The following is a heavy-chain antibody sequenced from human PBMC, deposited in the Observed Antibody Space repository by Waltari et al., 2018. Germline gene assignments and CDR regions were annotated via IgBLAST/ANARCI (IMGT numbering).Heavy chain of an antibody. Sequence: QVQLQQWGAGLLKPSETLSLTCAVYGGSFSGYYWSWIRQPPGKGLEWIGEINHRGSTNYNPSLKSRVTISVDTSKNQFSLKLSSVTAADTAVYYCARLIPSRIAAAGEVLVHFDYWGQGTLVTVSS. CDR3: ARLIPSRIAAAGEVLVHFDY. V-gene: IGHV4-34*01. D-gene: IGHD6-13*01. CDR2: INHRGST. J-gene: IGHJ4*02. CDR1: GGSFSGYY.